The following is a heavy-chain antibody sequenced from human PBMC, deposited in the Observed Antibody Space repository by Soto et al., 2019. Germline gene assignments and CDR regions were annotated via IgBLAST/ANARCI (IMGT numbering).Heavy chain of an antibody. J-gene: IGHJ4*02. D-gene: IGHD6-13*01. Sequence: ASVKVSCKASGYTFTSYGISWVRQAPGQGLEWMAWINPYSGNTKYAEKFLGRVTVTTDTSTATAYMEVRSLTSDDTAVFYCARVGVRLAAPRVCPYCGQGTPVTVYS. CDR3: ARVGVRLAAPRVCPY. CDR1: GYTFTSYG. V-gene: IGHV1-18*01. CDR2: INPYSGNT.